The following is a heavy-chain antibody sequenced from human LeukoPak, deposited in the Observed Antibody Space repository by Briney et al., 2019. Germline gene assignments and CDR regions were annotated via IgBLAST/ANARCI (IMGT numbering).Heavy chain of an antibody. V-gene: IGHV3-23*01. CDR1: GFTLSSYA. D-gene: IGHD6-13*01. J-gene: IGHJ4*02. Sequence: GGSLTLSCAGSGFTLSSYAMSWVRHAPGKGLEWVSAISGSGDTTYYADSVKGRFTISRDSSRNTLYLHMNSLRAEDTAVYYCAKDRVIATGIGEFDYWGQGTLVTVSS. CDR3: AKDRVIATGIGEFDY. CDR2: ISGSGDTT.